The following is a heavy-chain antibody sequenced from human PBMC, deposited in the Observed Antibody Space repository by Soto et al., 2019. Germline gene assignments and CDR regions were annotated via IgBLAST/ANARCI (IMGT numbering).Heavy chain of an antibody. V-gene: IGHV3-74*01. CDR2: INSDGSRI. CDR3: GRDVQNDGNYYIDA. J-gene: IGHJ6*03. Sequence: EVQLMESGGGLVQPGGSLRLSCAASGFPFSGYWMHWVRQAPGKGLVWVSRINSDGSRINYADSVKGRFTISRDNAENTLYLQMNSLTDEDTAVYYCGRDVQNDGNYYIDARGKGTTVTVSS. CDR1: GFPFSGYW.